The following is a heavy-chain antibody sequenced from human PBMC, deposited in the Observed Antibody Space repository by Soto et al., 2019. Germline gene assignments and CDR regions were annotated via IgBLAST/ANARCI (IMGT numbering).Heavy chain of an antibody. Sequence: GGSLRLSCAASGFTFSSYGMHWVRQAPGKGLEWVAVIWYDGSNKYYADSVKGRFTISRDNSKNTLYLQMNSLRAEDTAVYYCARTAYCSSTSCDDYYYYYMDVWGKGTTVTVSS. J-gene: IGHJ6*03. V-gene: IGHV3-33*08. CDR1: GFTFSSYG. CDR2: IWYDGSNK. D-gene: IGHD2-2*01. CDR3: ARTAYCSSTSCDDYYYYYMDV.